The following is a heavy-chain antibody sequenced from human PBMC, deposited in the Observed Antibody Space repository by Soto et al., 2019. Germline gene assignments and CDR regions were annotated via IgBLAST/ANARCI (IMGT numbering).Heavy chain of an antibody. J-gene: IGHJ6*02. CDR3: ARGGYMVRGVIFYYYYGMDV. CDR1: GDSVSSNSAA. Sequence: SQTLSLTCAISGDSVSSNSAAWNWIRQSPSRGLEWLGRTYYRSKWYNDYAVSVKSRITINPDTSKNQFSLQLNSVTPEDTAVYYCARGGYMVRGVIFYYYYGMDVWGQENALTVSS. CDR2: TYYRSKWYN. D-gene: IGHD3-10*01. V-gene: IGHV6-1*01.